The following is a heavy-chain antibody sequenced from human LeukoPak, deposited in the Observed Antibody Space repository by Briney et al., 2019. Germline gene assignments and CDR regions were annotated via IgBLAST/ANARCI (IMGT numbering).Heavy chain of an antibody. V-gene: IGHV3-49*04. D-gene: IGHD1-26*01. CDR2: VRGKPYGATT. J-gene: IGHJ4*02. CDR1: AFTFGDYA. CDR3: TRAQTEVGAKYYFDY. Sequence: GGPLSLSCTASAFTFGDYAMNWVRQAPGKGLEWVGFVRGKPYGATTEYAASVKGRFTISRDDSKSIAYLQMNSLKTEDTAVYYCTRAQTEVGAKYYFDYWGQGTLVTVSS.